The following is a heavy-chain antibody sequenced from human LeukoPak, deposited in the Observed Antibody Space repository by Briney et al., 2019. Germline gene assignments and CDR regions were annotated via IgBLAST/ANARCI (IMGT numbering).Heavy chain of an antibody. J-gene: IGHJ6*02. CDR1: GGSFSGYY. D-gene: IGHD2-15*01. V-gene: IGHV4-34*01. Sequence: SETLSLTCAVYGGSFSGYYWSWIRQPPGKGLEWIGEINHSGSTNYNPSLKSRVTISVDTSKNQFSLKLSSVTAADTAVYYCARGVISYYYYYGMDVWGQGTTVTVS. CDR3: ARGVISYYYYYGMDV. CDR2: INHSGST.